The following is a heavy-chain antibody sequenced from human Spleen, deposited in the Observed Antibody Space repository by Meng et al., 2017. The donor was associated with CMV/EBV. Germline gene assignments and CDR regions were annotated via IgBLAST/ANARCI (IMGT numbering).Heavy chain of an antibody. V-gene: IGHV3-7*03. CDR2: IKEDGSEN. J-gene: IGHJ6*02. CDR3: ARDRSSSYPGYHGMDV. CDR1: AFTFSTSW. Sequence: GGSLRLSCAASAFTFSTSWMSWVRQAPGKGLQWVGNIKEDGSENNYLDSVKGRFTISRDNAKNSLYLQMNSLRVEDTAVYYCARDRSSSYPGYHGMDVWGQGTTVTVSS. D-gene: IGHD6-13*01.